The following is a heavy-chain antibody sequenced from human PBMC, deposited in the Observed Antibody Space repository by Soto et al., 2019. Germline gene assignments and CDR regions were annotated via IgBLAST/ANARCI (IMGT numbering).Heavy chain of an antibody. CDR2: IIPILGIA. CDR3: ARQGLGGEFDP. V-gene: IGHV1-69*02. CDR1: GGTFSSYT. J-gene: IGHJ5*02. Sequence: QVQLVQSGAEVKKPGSSVKVSCKASGGTFSSYTISWVRQAPGQGLEWMGRIIPILGIANYAQKFQGRVTITADKSTSTAYMELSSLGSEDTAVYYCARQGLGGEFDPWGQGTLVTVSS. D-gene: IGHD3-16*01.